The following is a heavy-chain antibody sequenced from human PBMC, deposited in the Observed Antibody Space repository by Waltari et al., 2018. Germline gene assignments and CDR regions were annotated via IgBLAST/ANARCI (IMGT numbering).Heavy chain of an antibody. CDR2: IYYSGST. Sequence: QLQLQESGPGLVKPSETLSLTCTVSGGSISSSSYYWGWIRQPPGKGLEWIGSIYYSGSTYYNPALKSRVTISVDTSKNQFSLKLSSVTAADTAVYYCARNSPTTIDYWGQGTLVTVSS. V-gene: IGHV4-39*01. J-gene: IGHJ4*02. CDR3: ARNSPTTIDY. CDR1: GGSISSSSYY. D-gene: IGHD4-17*01.